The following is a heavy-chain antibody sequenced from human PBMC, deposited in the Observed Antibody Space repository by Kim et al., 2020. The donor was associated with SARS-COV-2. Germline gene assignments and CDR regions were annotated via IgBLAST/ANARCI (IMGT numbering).Heavy chain of an antibody. D-gene: IGHD3-22*01. CDR3: ASFYDSSGFFPSDY. Sequence: GGSLRLSCAASGFTFSSYWMHWVRQAPGKGLVWVSRINSDGSSTSYADSVKGRFTISRDNATNTLYLQMNSLRAEDTAVYYCASFYDSSGFFPSDYWCQGTLVTVSS. J-gene: IGHJ4*02. CDR2: INSDGSST. V-gene: IGHV3-74*01. CDR1: GFTFSSYW.